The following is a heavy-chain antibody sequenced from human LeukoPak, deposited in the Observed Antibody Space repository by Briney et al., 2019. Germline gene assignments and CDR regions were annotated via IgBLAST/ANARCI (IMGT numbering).Heavy chain of an antibody. CDR2: IGQGGGHV. Sequence: PGGSLRLSCVASGFAFSTNWMNWVRQAPGEGLEWVANIGQGGGHVNYADSVKGRFSISRDNARNSLFLQLNNLRAEDTAVYYCASSYLKHWGQGTLVTVSS. CDR3: ASSYLKH. V-gene: IGHV3-7*01. J-gene: IGHJ1*01. CDR1: GFAFSTNW.